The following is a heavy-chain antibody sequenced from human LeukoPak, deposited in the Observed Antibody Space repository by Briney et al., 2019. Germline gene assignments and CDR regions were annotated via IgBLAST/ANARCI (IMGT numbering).Heavy chain of an antibody. Sequence: PSETLSPTCTVSGGSISSYYWSWIRQPPGKGLEWIGYIYYSGSTNYNPSLKSRVTISVDTSKNQFSLKLSSVTAADTAVYYCARAIVVITTGAGWFDPWGQGTLVTVSS. CDR1: GGSISSYY. D-gene: IGHD3-22*01. CDR3: ARAIVVITTGAGWFDP. CDR2: IYYSGST. J-gene: IGHJ5*02. V-gene: IGHV4-59*01.